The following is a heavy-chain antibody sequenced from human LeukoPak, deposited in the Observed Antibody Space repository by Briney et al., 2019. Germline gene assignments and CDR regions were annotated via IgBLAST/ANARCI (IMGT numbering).Heavy chain of an antibody. Sequence: PGGSLGLSCAASGFTFSSYAMNWVRQAPGKGLEWVSSISGNGGSTFYADSVKGRFTISRDNSKNTLYLQMNSLRAEDTAVYYCATEAEATVTTGLDYWGQGTLVTVSS. J-gene: IGHJ4*02. V-gene: IGHV3-23*01. CDR3: ATEAEATVTTGLDY. CDR1: GFTFSSYA. CDR2: ISGNGGST. D-gene: IGHD4-17*01.